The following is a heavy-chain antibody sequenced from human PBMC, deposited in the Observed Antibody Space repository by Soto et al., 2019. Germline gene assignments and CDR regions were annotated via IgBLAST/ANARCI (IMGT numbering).Heavy chain of an antibody. CDR1: GGTFSNYV. Sequence: QVQLVQSGAEVKRPGSSVKVSCKASGGTFSNYVLTWVRQAPGQGLEWMGGITPIFNTTNYAQKFRGRVTITADTSTTTAYMELSSLRSDDTALYYCARESHAGGYYETSGYYFDYWGQRTLVTVSS. CDR3: ARESHAGGYYETSGYYFDY. V-gene: IGHV1-69*06. J-gene: IGHJ4*02. D-gene: IGHD3-22*01. CDR2: ITPIFNTT.